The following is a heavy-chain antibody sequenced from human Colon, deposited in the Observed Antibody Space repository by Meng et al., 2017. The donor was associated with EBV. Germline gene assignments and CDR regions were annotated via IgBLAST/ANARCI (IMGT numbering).Heavy chain of an antibody. V-gene: IGHV4-34*01. J-gene: IGHJ5*02. CDR1: GGSLSGYY. CDR2: INHSGNT. CDR3: ARGEPVPGHFLKS. Sequence: QVELQQWGAGLLKPPETLSPTCSVSGGSLSGYYWSWIRPPTGKGLEWIGEINHSGNTNYNPSLKSRVTISIDTSKNQFSLKLSAVTDADTAVYFCARGEPVPGHFLKSWGQGTLVTVSS. D-gene: IGHD6-19*01.